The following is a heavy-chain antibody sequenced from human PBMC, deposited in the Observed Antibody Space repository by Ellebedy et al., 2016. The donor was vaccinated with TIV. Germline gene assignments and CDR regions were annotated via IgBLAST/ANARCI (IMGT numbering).Heavy chain of an antibody. V-gene: IGHV3-74*01. CDR3: ASLPVVTAGNYRLDV. CDR1: GFTFSNNW. CDR2: INTIGSST. D-gene: IGHD2-21*02. J-gene: IGHJ6*02. Sequence: PGGSLRLSCAASGFTFSNNWMHWVRQAPGKGLVLGSRINTIGSSTSYADSVKGQFTISRDNAMNTLYLQMTSLRAEDTAVYYCASLPVVTAGNYRLDVWGQGTTVTVSS.